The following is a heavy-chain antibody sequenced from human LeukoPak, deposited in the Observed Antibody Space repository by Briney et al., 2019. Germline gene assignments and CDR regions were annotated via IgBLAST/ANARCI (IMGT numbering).Heavy chain of an antibody. D-gene: IGHD1-1*01. V-gene: IGHV3-49*04. CDR2: IRSEAYGGTT. CDR3: TRGPTQQWVYYGMDV. J-gene: IGHJ6*02. CDR1: GFTFSSYA. Sequence: GGSLRLSCAASGFTFSSYAMHWVRQAPGKGLEWVGFIRSEAYGGTTEHAASVKGRFTISRDDSKSIAYLQMNSLKTEDTAVYYCTRGPTQQWVYYGMDVWGQGTTVIVSS.